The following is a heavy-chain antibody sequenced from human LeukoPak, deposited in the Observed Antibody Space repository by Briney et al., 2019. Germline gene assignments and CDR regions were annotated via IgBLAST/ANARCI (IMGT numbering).Heavy chain of an antibody. J-gene: IGHJ4*02. V-gene: IGHV4-34*01. CDR3: ARGMVRGVIKKAHHFDY. D-gene: IGHD3-10*01. Sequence: SETLSLTCAVYGGSFSGYYWSWIRQPPGKGLEWIGEINHSGSTNYNPSLKSRVTISVDTSKNQFSLKLSSVTAADTAVYYCARGMVRGVIKKAHHFDYWGQGTLVTVSS. CDR1: GGSFSGYY. CDR2: INHSGST.